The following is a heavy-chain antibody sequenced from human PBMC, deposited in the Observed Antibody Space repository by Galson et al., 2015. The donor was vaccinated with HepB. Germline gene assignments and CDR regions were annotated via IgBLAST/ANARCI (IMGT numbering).Heavy chain of an antibody. CDR2: INHSVST. J-gene: IGHJ3*01. CDR3: ARGGYYDSSSYWPRLQYRDGYHL. V-gene: IGHV4-34*01. CDR1: AGSFSGFY. D-gene: IGHD3-22*01. Sequence: SQTLSLTCPFDAGSFSGFYCNWIRQSPGKGLGWIGEINHSVSTINNPSFKSRVTISIDRSKNQFSLKLSSVNAADRAVYYCARGGYYDSSSYWPRLQYRDGYHLWGQGTRVTVSS.